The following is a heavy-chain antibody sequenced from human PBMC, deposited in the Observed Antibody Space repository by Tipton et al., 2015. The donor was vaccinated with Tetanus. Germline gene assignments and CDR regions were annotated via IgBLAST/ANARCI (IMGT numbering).Heavy chain of an antibody. D-gene: IGHD6-13*01. CDR2: VSDSGST. CDR3: ARDPGIASAGLWFDP. Sequence: LRLSCTVSGGSISSADYYWSWIRQPPGKGLEWIGYVSDSGSTYSNPSLRSRIIISVDTSKNQFSLRLTSVTVADTAVYYCARDPGIASAGLWFDPWGQGTLVTVSS. J-gene: IGHJ5*02. V-gene: IGHV4-30-4*01. CDR1: GGSISSADYY.